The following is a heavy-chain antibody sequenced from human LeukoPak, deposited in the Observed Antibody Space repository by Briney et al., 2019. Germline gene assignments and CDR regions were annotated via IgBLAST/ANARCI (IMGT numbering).Heavy chain of an antibody. Sequence: GESLKISCKGSGYGFTSYWIGWVRQMPGKGLEWMGIIYPGDSDTRYSPSFQGQVTISADKSISTAYLQWSSLKASDTAMYYCARQTATSITGLYYYYYGMDVWGQGTTVTVSS. D-gene: IGHD1-20*01. CDR2: IYPGDSDT. J-gene: IGHJ6*02. V-gene: IGHV5-51*01. CDR3: ARQTATSITGLYYYYYGMDV. CDR1: GYGFTSYW.